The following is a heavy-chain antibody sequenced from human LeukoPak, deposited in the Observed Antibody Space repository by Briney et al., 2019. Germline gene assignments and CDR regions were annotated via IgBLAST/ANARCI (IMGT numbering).Heavy chain of an antibody. D-gene: IGHD3-10*01. Sequence: SQTLSLTCTVSGDFISSGGYYWGWIRQYSGKGLEWIGYIYYSGSTYYNPSLKSRLTISVDTSKNQFSLRLSSVTAADTAVYYCARNIGGSDAFDVWGQGTMVTVSS. CDR1: GDFISSGGYY. J-gene: IGHJ3*01. V-gene: IGHV4-31*03. CDR2: IYYSGST. CDR3: ARNIGGSDAFDV.